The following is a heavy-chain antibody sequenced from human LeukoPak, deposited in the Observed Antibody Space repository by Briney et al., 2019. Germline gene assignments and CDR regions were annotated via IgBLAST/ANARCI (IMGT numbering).Heavy chain of an antibody. J-gene: IGHJ4*02. D-gene: IGHD3-9*01. CDR2: ISSNGDST. CDR3: VKGQQFILTGYYFDY. V-gene: IGHV3-64D*09. Sequence: GGSLRLSCSASGFTFNSYAMHWVRQAPGKGLEYVSFISSNGDSTYYAVSLKGRFTISRDNSKSTLYLQMSSLRPEDTAVYYCVKGQQFILTGYYFDYWGQGTLVAVSS. CDR1: GFTFNSYA.